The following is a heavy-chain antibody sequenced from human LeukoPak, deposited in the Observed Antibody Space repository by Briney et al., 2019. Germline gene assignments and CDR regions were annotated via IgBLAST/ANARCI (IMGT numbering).Heavy chain of an antibody. Sequence: ASVKVSCKASGNTFSSYGIGWVRQAPRQGLEWMGWITAGNGNTNYAQKVQGRVTMTTDTSTSTAYMELRSLRSDDTAVYFCARDLARGYSYGYNAFDIWGQGTMVTVSS. D-gene: IGHD5-18*01. CDR1: GNTFSSYG. V-gene: IGHV1-18*01. CDR3: ARDLARGYSYGYNAFDI. J-gene: IGHJ3*02. CDR2: ITAGNGNT.